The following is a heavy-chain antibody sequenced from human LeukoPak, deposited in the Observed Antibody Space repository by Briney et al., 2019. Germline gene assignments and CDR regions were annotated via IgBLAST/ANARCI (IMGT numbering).Heavy chain of an antibody. J-gene: IGHJ4*02. D-gene: IGHD3-3*01. V-gene: IGHV3-23*01. Sequence: GGSLRLSCAASGFTFSSYAMSWVRQAPGKGLEWISAISGSGGSTYYADSVKGRFTISRDNSKNTLYLQMNSLRAEDTAVYYCAKVVDFWSGFDYWGQGTLVTVSS. CDR3: AKVVDFWSGFDY. CDR1: GFTFSSYA. CDR2: ISGSGGST.